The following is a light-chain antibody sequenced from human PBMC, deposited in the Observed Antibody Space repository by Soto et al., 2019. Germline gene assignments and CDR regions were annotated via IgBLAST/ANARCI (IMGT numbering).Light chain of an antibody. CDR1: QSVSSSY. Sequence: EIVLTQSPGTLSLSPGERATLSCRASQSVSSSYLAWYQQKPGQAPRLLIYGASSRATGIPDRFSGSGSGTDLTLTINRLELEDCAVYYCHQYGSSPYTFGQGTKLEI. J-gene: IGKJ2*01. V-gene: IGKV3-20*01. CDR3: HQYGSSPYT. CDR2: GAS.